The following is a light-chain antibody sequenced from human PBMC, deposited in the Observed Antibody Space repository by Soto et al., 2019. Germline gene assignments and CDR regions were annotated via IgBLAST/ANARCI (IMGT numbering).Light chain of an antibody. Sequence: EIVLTQSPATLSLSPGARATLSCRASQSVSSYLAWYQQKPGQAPRLLIYDASNRATGIPAKFSGSGSGTDFTLTISSLEPEDFAVYYCQQRSNWPPTFGQGTKVDNK. V-gene: IGKV3-11*01. CDR2: DAS. CDR3: QQRSNWPPT. CDR1: QSVSSY. J-gene: IGKJ1*01.